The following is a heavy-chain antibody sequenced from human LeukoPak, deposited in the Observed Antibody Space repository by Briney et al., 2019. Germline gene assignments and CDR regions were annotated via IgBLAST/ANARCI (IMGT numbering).Heavy chain of an antibody. Sequence: SETLSLTCAVYGGSFSGYYWSWIRQPPGKGLEWIGEINHSGSTNYNPSLKSRVTISVDTSKNQFSLKLSSVTAADTAVYYCARGLRIAAAGTNFDYWGQGTLVTVSS. CDR2: INHSGST. CDR3: ARGLRIAAAGTNFDY. CDR1: GGSFSGYY. V-gene: IGHV4-34*01. D-gene: IGHD6-13*01. J-gene: IGHJ4*02.